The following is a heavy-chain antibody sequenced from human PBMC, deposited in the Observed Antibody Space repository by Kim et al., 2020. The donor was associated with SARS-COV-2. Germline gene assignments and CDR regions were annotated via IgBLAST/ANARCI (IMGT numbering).Heavy chain of an antibody. Sequence: VKGRFTISRDNSKNTLYLQMNSLRAEDTAVYYCAKLPGRITSHLKYYFDYWGQGTLVTVSS. V-gene: IGHV3-23*01. D-gene: IGHD2-2*01. J-gene: IGHJ4*02. CDR3: AKLPGRITSHLKYYFDY.